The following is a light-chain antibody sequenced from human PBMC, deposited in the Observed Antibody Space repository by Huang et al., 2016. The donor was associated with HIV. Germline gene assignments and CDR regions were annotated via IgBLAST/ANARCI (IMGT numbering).Light chain of an antibody. CDR2: AAS. CDR3: QQYFGIPYT. Sequence: DIQMTQSPSSLSAPVGDRVTFPFRASQSISNSLAWYQQKPGKAPKLLVYAASRLESGVPSRFSGSGAGTDYTLTISSLQPEDFATYYCQQYFGIPYTFGQGTKLEIK. CDR1: QSISNS. V-gene: IGKV1-NL1*01. J-gene: IGKJ2*01.